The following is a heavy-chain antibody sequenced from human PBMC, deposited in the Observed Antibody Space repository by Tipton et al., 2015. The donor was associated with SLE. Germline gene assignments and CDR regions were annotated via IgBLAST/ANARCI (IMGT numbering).Heavy chain of an antibody. CDR2: IHTSGST. V-gene: IGHV4-61*09. CDR1: RASVSPASYY. CDR3: ASGDDLPYYFEY. Sequence: TLSLTCSVFRASVSPASYYCSWVRQPAGKGLEWIGHIHTSGSTNYNPSLTSPVTISADTSTRQFSLKLGSVTAADTAVYYCASGDDLPYYFEYWGQGTLVTVSS. D-gene: IGHD7-27*01. J-gene: IGHJ4*02.